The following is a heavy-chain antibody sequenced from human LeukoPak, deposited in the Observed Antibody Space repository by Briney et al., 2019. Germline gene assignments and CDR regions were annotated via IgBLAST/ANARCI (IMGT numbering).Heavy chain of an antibody. CDR2: IYYSGST. D-gene: IGHD2-15*01. Sequence: SETPSLTCTVSGGSISNYYWSWIRQPPGKGLEWIGYIYYSGSTNYNPSLKSRLTISVDTPKNHFSLRLTSVTAADTAVYYCARHSETCSGGSCFLDYFDYWGQGTLVTVSS. CDR3: ARHSETCSGGSCFLDYFDY. CDR1: GGSISNYY. J-gene: IGHJ4*02. V-gene: IGHV4-59*08.